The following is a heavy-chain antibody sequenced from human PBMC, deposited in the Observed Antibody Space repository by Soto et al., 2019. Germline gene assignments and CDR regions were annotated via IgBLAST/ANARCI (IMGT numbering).Heavy chain of an antibody. J-gene: IGHJ1*01. V-gene: IGHV4-4*07. CDR2: IYSNGRT. CDR1: GGSISNNY. Sequence: SETLSLTCNVSGGSISNNYWTWIRQPAGKGLEWIGRIYSNGRTNFNPPLKSRISMSIDTSKNQFSLKLTSVTAADTAVYYCARSYRDSYEHWGQGTLVTVSS. CDR3: ARSYRDSYEH. D-gene: IGHD4-17*01.